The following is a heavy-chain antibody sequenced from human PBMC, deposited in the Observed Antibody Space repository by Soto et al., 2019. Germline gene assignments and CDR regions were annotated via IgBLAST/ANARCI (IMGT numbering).Heavy chain of an antibody. J-gene: IGHJ5*02. CDR1: GYTFTSYG. Sequence: ASVKVSCKASGYTFTSYGISWVRQAPGQGPEWMGWISAYNGNTNYAQKLQGRVTMTTDTSTSTAYMELRSLRSDDTAVYYCARDPRCSSTSCYTVGWFDPWGQGTLVTVSS. CDR2: ISAYNGNT. V-gene: IGHV1-18*01. CDR3: ARDPRCSSTSCYTVGWFDP. D-gene: IGHD2-2*02.